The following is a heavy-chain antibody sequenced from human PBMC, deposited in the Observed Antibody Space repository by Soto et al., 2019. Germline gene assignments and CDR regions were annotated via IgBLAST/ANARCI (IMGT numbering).Heavy chain of an antibody. Sequence: GASVKVSCKASGYTFTGYYMHWVRQAPGQGHKWMGWINPNSGGTNYAQKFRGWVTMTRDTSISTAYMELSRLRSDDTAVYYCAREPMRHMVRGEKYYYYYYMDVWGKGTTVTVSS. CDR2: INPNSGGT. J-gene: IGHJ6*03. V-gene: IGHV1-2*04. CDR3: AREPMRHMVRGEKYYYYYYMDV. D-gene: IGHD3-10*01. CDR1: GYTFTGYY.